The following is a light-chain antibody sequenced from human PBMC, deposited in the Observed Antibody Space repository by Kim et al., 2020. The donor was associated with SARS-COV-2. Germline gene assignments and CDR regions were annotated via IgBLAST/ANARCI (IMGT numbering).Light chain of an antibody. CDR1: SGSSASNY. Sequence: KTVHNSWNRSSGSSASNYVQGYQQRPGSAPTTVIYEDNQRPSGVPDRFSCSIDSSSNSASLTISGLKTEDEADYYWQSYDSSNHWVFGGGTQLTVL. J-gene: IGLJ3*02. V-gene: IGLV6-57*03. CDR2: EDN. CDR3: QSYDSSNHWV.